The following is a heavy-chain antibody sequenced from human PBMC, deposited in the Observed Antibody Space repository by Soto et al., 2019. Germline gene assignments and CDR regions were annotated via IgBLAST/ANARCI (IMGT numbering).Heavy chain of an antibody. CDR3: TDGRFGEQFDS. D-gene: IGHD3-10*01. CDR2: ISGSGGST. V-gene: IGHV3-23*01. J-gene: IGHJ4*02. CDR1: ASAYA. Sequence: EVPLLESGGGLVQPGGSLRLSCSASASAYAMSWVRQAPGKGLEWVSIISGSGGSTYYADSVKGRFTISRDNSKNMLYLQMNSLRVEDTAVYYCTDGRFGEQFDSWGQGTLVTVSS.